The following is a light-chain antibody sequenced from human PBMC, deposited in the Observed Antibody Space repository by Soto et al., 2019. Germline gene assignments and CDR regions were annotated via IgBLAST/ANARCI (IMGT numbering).Light chain of an antibody. Sequence: QTVVTQPPSASGTPGQRVTISCSGSSSNIGSNYVYWYQQLPGTAPKLLIYRNNQRPSGVPDRFSGCKSGTSASLAISGLRSEDEADYYCAAWDDSLSAWVFGGGTKLTVL. V-gene: IGLV1-47*01. CDR1: SSNIGSNY. CDR2: RNN. CDR3: AAWDDSLSAWV. J-gene: IGLJ3*02.